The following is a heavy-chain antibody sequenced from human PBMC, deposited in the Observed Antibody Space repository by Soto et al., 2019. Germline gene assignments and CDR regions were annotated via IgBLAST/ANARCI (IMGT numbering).Heavy chain of an antibody. J-gene: IGHJ4*02. CDR1: GYIFTSYA. CDR2: INAGNGNT. Sequence: DSVQVSCKASGYIFTSYAMHWVRQAPGQRPEWLGWINAGNGNTKYAQNFLDRVTFTRDTSASTVYMELSSLRSEDTAVYYCARGNTANADEWGQGNLVTLSS. D-gene: IGHD2-2*01. V-gene: IGHV1-3*01. CDR3: ARGNTANADE.